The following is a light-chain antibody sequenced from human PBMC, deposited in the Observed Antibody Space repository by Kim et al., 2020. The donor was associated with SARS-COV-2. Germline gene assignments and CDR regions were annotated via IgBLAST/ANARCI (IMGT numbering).Light chain of an antibody. J-gene: IGLJ2*01. CDR2: YDS. CDR3: QVWDSSSDHPGV. V-gene: IGLV3-21*04. Sequence: SYELTQPPSVSVAPGKTARITCGGNNIESKSVHXYQQKPGQAPVLVIYYDSDRPSGIPERFSGSNSGNTATLTTSRVEAGDEADYYCQVWDSSSDHPGVF. CDR1: NIESKS.